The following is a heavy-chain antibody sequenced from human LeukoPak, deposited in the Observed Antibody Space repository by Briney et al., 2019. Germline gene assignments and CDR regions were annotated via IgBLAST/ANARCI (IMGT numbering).Heavy chain of an antibody. CDR3: ARLEECTGSTCYPYYFDY. J-gene: IGHJ4*02. CDR2: TFYRGTT. D-gene: IGHD2-2*01. V-gene: IGHV4-30-2*01. Sequence: PSETLSLTCTVSGGSISSGGYYWSWFRQPPGKGLEWIGYTFYRGTTYYNPSLKSRVTISLDRSKNQSSLNMSSVTAADTAMYYCARLEECTGSTCYPYYFDYWGPGTLVTVSS. CDR1: GGSISSGGYY.